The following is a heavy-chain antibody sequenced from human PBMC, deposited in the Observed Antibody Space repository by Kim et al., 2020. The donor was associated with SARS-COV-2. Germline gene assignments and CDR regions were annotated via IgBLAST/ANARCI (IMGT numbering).Heavy chain of an antibody. D-gene: IGHD6-13*01. Sequence: GGSLRLSCAASGFTFDDYDMSWVRQAPGKGLEWVSGIKWTGGSIGYADSVKGRFTISRDNAKNSLYLQMNSLRAEDTAFYHCARWVAAAPLTLSYYYYSMDVWGKGTTVTVSS. CDR1: GFTFDDYD. CDR3: ARWVAAAPLTLSYYYYSMDV. J-gene: IGHJ6*03. V-gene: IGHV3-20*01. CDR2: IKWTGGSI.